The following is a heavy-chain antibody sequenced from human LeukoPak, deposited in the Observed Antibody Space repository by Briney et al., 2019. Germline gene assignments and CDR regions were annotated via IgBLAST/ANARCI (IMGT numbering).Heavy chain of an antibody. J-gene: IGHJ4*02. Sequence: GGSLRLSCAASGFTFSSYAMSWVRQAPGKGLEWVSSITVSAGSTYYADSVKGRFTISRDNAKNSLYLQMNSLRAEDTAVYYCARDPGRIQLWPRGYWGQGTLVTVSS. CDR1: GFTFSSYA. V-gene: IGHV3-23*01. CDR3: ARDPGRIQLWPRGY. D-gene: IGHD5-18*01. CDR2: ITVSAGST.